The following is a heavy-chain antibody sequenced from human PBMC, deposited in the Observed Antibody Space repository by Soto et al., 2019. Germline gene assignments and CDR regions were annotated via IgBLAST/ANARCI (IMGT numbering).Heavy chain of an antibody. D-gene: IGHD5-18*01. V-gene: IGHV3-23*01. J-gene: IGHJ4*02. CDR3: AKGIKSYGYNSFDY. CDR1: GFTFSSYA. Sequence: PGGSLRLSCAASGFTFSSYAMSWVRQAPGKGLEWVSAISGSGDSTYDADSVKGRFTISRDNSKNTLYLQMNSLRAEDTAVYYCAKGIKSYGYNSFDYWSQGTLVTVPS. CDR2: ISGSGDST.